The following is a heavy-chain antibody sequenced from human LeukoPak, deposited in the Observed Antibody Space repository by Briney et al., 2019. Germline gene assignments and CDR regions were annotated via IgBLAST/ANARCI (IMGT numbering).Heavy chain of an antibody. J-gene: IGHJ5*02. Sequence: GRSLRLSCAASGFTFSSYAMHWVRQAPGKGLEWVAVISYDGSNKYYADSVKGRFTISRDNSKNTLYLQMNSLRAEDTAVYYCARTPTPYCSGGSCYSAPQFDPWGQGTLVTVSS. CDR2: ISYDGSNK. D-gene: IGHD2-15*01. CDR1: GFTFSSYA. CDR3: ARTPTPYCSGGSCYSAPQFDP. V-gene: IGHV3-30*04.